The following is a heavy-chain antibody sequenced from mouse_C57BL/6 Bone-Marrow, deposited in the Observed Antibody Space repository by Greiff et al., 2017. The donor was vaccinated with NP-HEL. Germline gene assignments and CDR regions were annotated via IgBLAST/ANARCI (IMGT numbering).Heavy chain of an antibody. CDR2: INPGSGGT. CDR3: ARDGYYPWFAY. V-gene: IGHV1-54*01. J-gene: IGHJ3*01. CDR1: GYAFTNYL. D-gene: IGHD2-3*01. Sequence: QVQLQQSGAELVRPGPSVKVSCKASGYAFTNYLIEWVKQRPGQGLEWIGVINPGSGGTNYNEKFKGKATLTADKSSSTAYMQLSSLTSEDSAVYFCARDGYYPWFAYWGQGTLVTVSA.